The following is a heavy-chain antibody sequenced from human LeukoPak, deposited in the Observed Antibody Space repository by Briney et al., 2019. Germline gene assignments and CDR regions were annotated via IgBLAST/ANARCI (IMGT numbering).Heavy chain of an antibody. CDR2: IYSTNTT. D-gene: IGHD3-22*01. J-gene: IGHJ1*01. Sequence: GGSLRLSCAASGFTVSSNYMSWVRQAPGKGLEWASVIYSTNTTYYADSVKGRFTLSRDNSKNTLYLQMNSLRAEDTAVYYCARGVYYYDSSGYYYAEYSQHWGQGTLVTVSS. CDR3: ARGVYYYDSSGYYYAEYSQH. V-gene: IGHV3-53*01. CDR1: GFTVSSNY.